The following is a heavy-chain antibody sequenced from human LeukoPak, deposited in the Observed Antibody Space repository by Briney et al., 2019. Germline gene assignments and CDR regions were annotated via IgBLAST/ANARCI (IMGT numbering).Heavy chain of an antibody. Sequence: GGSLRLSCAASGFTFSSYAMHWVRQAPGKGLEWVAVISYDGSNKYYADSVKGRFTISRDNSKNTLYLQMNSLRAEDTAVYYCARDSGGVGYFPTHYYYYGMDVWGQGTTVTVSS. D-gene: IGHD1-26*01. J-gene: IGHJ6*02. CDR3: ARDSGGVGYFPTHYYYYGMDV. V-gene: IGHV3-30-3*01. CDR2: ISYDGSNK. CDR1: GFTFSSYA.